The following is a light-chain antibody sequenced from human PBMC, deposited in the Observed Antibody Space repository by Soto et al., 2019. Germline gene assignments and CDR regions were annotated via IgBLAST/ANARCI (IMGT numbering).Light chain of an antibody. Sequence: EGATLSCRASESVSSKLAWCGQRGGRGARVRSYGGAGRATGIPARFSVSGSGTEFTLTISRLEPEDFAVYYCQQYGSSPTFGQGTKVDIK. V-gene: IGKV3-20*01. CDR2: GGA. CDR1: ESVSSK. J-gene: IGKJ1*01. CDR3: QQYGSSPT.